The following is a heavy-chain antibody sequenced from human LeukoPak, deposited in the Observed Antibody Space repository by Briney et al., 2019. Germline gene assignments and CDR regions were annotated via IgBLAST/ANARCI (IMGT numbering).Heavy chain of an antibody. CDR3: ARDSAGYSSSSDAFDI. CDR2: ISSSSINI. D-gene: IGHD6-13*01. Sequence: PGGSLRLSCATSGFTFSGYSMNWVRQAPGKGLEWISYISSSSINIHYGDSVKGRFTISRDNAENSLYLQMNSLRAEDTAVYYCARDSAGYSSSSDAFDIWGQGTMVTVSS. CDR1: GFTFSGYS. J-gene: IGHJ3*02. V-gene: IGHV3-48*01.